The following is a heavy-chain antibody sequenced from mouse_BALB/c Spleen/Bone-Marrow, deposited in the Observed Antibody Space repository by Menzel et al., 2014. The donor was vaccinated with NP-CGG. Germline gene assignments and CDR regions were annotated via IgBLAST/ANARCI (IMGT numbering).Heavy chain of an antibody. CDR1: GYAFSSSW. D-gene: IGHD2-3*01. CDR3: ARSDGYRDMDY. Sequence: QVQLQQPGPELVKPGASVKISCKASGYAFSSSWMNWVKQRPGQGLEWIGRIYPGDGDTKYNGKFKGKATLTADKSSSTAYMQLSSLTSVDSAAYFCARSDGYRDMDYWGQGTSVTVSS. V-gene: IGHV1-82*01. J-gene: IGHJ4*01. CDR2: IYPGDGDT.